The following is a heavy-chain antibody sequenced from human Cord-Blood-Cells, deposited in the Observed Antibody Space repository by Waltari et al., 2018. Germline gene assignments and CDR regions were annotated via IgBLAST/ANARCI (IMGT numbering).Heavy chain of an antibody. D-gene: IGHD3-16*01. CDR1: GYTSTGYY. CDR3: ARDQGDLDAFDI. Sequence: QVQLVQSGAEVKKPGASVKVSCTASGYTSTGYYMHCVRQAPGQGLEWMGWINPNSGGTNYAQKFQGWVTMTRDTSISTAYMELSRLRSDDTAVYYCARDQGDLDAFDIWGQGTMVTVSS. V-gene: IGHV1-2*04. J-gene: IGHJ3*02. CDR2: INPNSGGT.